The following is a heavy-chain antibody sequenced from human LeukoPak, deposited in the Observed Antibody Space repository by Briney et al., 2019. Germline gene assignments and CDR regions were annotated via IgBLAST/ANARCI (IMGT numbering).Heavy chain of an antibody. CDR2: MNPNSGNT. J-gene: IGHJ5*02. D-gene: IGHD2-2*01. CDR1: GYTFTSYD. V-gene: IGHV1-8*02. CDR3: ARGGIVVVPAAMRWFDP. Sequence: ASVKVSCQASGYTFTSYDIHWVRQATGHGLEWMGWMNPNSGNTGYAQKVQGRVTMTRNTSISTAYMELSSLRSEDTAVYYCARGGIVVVPAAMRWFDPWGQGTLVTVSS.